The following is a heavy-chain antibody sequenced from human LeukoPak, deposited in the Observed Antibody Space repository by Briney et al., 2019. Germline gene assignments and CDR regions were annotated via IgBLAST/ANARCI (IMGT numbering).Heavy chain of an antibody. CDR1: GGSISSSSYY. J-gene: IGHJ4*02. Sequence: KPSETLSLTCTVSGGSISSSSYYWGWIRQPPGKGLEWIGSIYYSGSTYYNPSLKSRVTISVDTSKNQFSLKLSSVTAADTAVYYCARQSILSTSNFDYWGQGTLVTVSS. CDR3: ARQSILSTSNFDY. CDR2: IYYSGST. D-gene: IGHD2-2*01. V-gene: IGHV4-39*01.